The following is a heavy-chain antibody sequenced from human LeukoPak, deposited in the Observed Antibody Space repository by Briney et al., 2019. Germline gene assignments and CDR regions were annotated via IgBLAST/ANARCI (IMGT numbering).Heavy chain of an antibody. D-gene: IGHD6-19*01. CDR2: ITYDGSNK. J-gene: IGHJ4*02. V-gene: IGHV3-30*04. CDR3: AKVRWDNSGWYYLDS. Sequence: PGGSLRLSCAASRFTFRNYAMHWVRQAPGKGLEWLAVITYDGSNKYYTDSVKGRFTISRDNSMSTLYLQMNSLRAEDTAVYYCAKVRWDNSGWYYLDSWGQGTLVTVSS. CDR1: RFTFRNYA.